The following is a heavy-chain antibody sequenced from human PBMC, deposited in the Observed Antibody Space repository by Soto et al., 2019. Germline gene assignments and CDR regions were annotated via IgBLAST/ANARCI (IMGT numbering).Heavy chain of an antibody. CDR1: GVSISSGNW. CDR3: ARLVYDTRLNYMYFDF. Sequence: PSETLSLTCAVSGVSISSGNWWTFFRQTPQRGLEYIGEIFHDGTANYYPSFERRVAIPVDTSKNQFSLKLTSVTAADTAIYFCARLVYDTRLNYMYFDFWGQGAQVTVSS. D-gene: IGHD2-8*01. V-gene: IGHV4-4*02. J-gene: IGHJ4*02. CDR2: IFHDGTA.